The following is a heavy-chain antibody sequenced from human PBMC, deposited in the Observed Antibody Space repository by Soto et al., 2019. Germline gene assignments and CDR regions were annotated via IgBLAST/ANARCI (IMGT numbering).Heavy chain of an antibody. CDR1: RFIFSSYS. D-gene: IGHD2-21*02. CDR3: ARYCGGDCLPLRGMDV. CDR2: ISSSSSYI. Sequence: VGSLRLSCAASRFIFSSYSMNCVRQAPGKRLEWVSSISSSSSYIYYADSMKGRFTISRDNAKNSLYLQMNSLRAEDTGVYNCARYCGGDCLPLRGMDVWGQGTTVTVSS. J-gene: IGHJ6*02. V-gene: IGHV3-21*04.